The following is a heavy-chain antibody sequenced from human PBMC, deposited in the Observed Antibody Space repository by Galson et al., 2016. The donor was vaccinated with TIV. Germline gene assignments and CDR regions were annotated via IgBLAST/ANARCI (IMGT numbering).Heavy chain of an antibody. CDR2: ISDLGQRT. V-gene: IGHV3-74*01. CDR1: GFSFSRYW. J-gene: IGHJ4*02. CDR3: ARICGLTPDIHGSI. D-gene: IGHD3-9*01. Sequence: SLRLSCAASGFSFSRYWMHWFRQAPGKGLVWVSRISDLGQRTHYADSVTGRFTVSRDNARNTLYLQMNSLRAEDTAIYYCARICGLTPDIHGSIWGQGTLVTVSS.